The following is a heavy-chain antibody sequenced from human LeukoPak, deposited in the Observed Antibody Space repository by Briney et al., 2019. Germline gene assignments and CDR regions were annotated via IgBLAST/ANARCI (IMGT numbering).Heavy chain of an antibody. V-gene: IGHV3-74*01. D-gene: IGHD3-3*01. CDR2: INTDGSST. J-gene: IGHJ4*02. Sequence: GGSLRLSCAASGFTFSSYWMHWVRQAPGKGLVWVSRINTDGSSTSYADSVKGRFTISRDNAKNTLCLQMNSLRAEDTAVYYCARGVALDFWSGYYIFDYWGQGTLVTVSS. CDR1: GFTFSSYW. CDR3: ARGVALDFWSGYYIFDY.